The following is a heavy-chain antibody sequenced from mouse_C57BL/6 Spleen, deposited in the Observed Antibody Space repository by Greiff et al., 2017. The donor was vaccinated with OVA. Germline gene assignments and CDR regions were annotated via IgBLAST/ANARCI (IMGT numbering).Heavy chain of an antibody. Sequence: DVMLVESGGGLVKPGGSLKLSCAASGFTFSDYGMHWVRQAPEKGLEWVAYISSGSSTIYYADTVKGRFTISRDNAKNTLFLQMTSLRSEDTAMYYCASEIYYGYDGYWGQGTTLTVSS. V-gene: IGHV5-17*01. CDR3: ASEIYYGYDGY. D-gene: IGHD2-2*01. CDR2: ISSGSSTI. CDR1: GFTFSDYG. J-gene: IGHJ2*01.